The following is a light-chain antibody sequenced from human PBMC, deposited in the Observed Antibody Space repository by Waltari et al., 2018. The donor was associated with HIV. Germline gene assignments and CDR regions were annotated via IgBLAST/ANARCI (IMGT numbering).Light chain of an antibody. CDR3: AAWDDSLNGQVV. V-gene: IGLV1-44*01. CDR1: RSNLGTNN. Sequence: QSVLTQPPSASVTPGQRVTLSCSGRRSNLGTNNVSRYQQVPGTSPKLLIYNNNQRPSGVPDRFSGSKSGTSASLAITGLQSEDEADYHCAAWDDSLNGQVVFGGGTKLTVL. CDR2: NNN. J-gene: IGLJ3*02.